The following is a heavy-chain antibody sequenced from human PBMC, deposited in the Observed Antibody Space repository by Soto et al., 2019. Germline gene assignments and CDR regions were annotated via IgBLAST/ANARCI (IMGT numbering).Heavy chain of an antibody. V-gene: IGHV4-30-2*01. D-gene: IGHD4-17*01. J-gene: IGHJ6*02. CDR3: ARAHYGDYGYGMDA. CDR2: IYHSGST. CDR1: GGSISSGGYS. Sequence: QLQLQESGSGLVKPSQTLSLTCAVSGGSISSGGYSWSWIRQPPGKGLEWIGYIYHSGSTYYNPSLKSRVTIAVDRSKTQFTLKLSSVTAADTAVYYCARAHYGDYGYGMDAWGQGTPVTVSS.